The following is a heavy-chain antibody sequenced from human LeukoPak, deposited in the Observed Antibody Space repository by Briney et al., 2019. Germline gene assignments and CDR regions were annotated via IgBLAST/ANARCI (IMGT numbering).Heavy chain of an antibody. J-gene: IGHJ4*02. CDR1: GGAFSGYY. V-gene: IGHV4-34*01. D-gene: IGHD3-10*01. CDR2: INHSGST. CDR3: ARGVRGSPGY. Sequence: PSETLSLTCAVYGGAFSGYYWSWIRQPPGKGLEGSGEINHSGSTNYNPSLESRVTISVDTSKTQFSLKLSSVPAADTAVYYCARGVRGSPGYWGQGTLVTVSS.